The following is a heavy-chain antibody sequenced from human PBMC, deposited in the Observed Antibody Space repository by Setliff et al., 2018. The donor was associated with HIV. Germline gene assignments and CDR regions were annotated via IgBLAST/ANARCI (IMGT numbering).Heavy chain of an antibody. CDR1: GGSISSGGYY. CDR2: IYHSGIT. V-gene: IGHV4-31*03. J-gene: IGHJ4*02. CDR3: ARGIAAAEGYFDY. Sequence: SETLSLTCTVSGGSISSGGYYWSWIRQHPGKGLEWIGYIYHSGITYYNPSLKSRVTISLDTSKNQFSLKLSSVTAADTAVYYCARGIAAAEGYFDYWGQETLVTVSS. D-gene: IGHD6-13*01.